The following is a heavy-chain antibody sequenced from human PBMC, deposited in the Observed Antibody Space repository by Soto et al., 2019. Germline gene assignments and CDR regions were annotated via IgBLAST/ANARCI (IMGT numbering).Heavy chain of an antibody. J-gene: IGHJ4*02. D-gene: IGHD3-3*01. V-gene: IGHV1-18*03. CDR1: GYTFTSYG. Sequence: ASVKVSCKASGYTFTSYGISWVRQAPGQGLEWMGWISAYNGNTNYAQKLQGRVTMTTDTSTSTAYMELRSLRSDDMAVYYCARFKNTIFAVVNDPNYWGQGTLVTVSS. CDR3: ARFKNTIFAVVNDPNY. CDR2: ISAYNGNT.